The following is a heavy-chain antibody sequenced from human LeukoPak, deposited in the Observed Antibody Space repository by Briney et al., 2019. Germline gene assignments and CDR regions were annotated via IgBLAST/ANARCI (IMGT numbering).Heavy chain of an antibody. Sequence: GASVKVSCKASGGSFTSYAISWVRQAPGQGLEWMGKIIPILGIANYAQKFQGRVTLTADKSTSTAYMELSSLTSEDTAVYYCARPPTAYYYGSGEQGDFDYWGQGTLVTVSS. V-gene: IGHV1-69*04. CDR3: ARPPTAYYYGSGEQGDFDY. CDR2: IIPILGIA. J-gene: IGHJ4*02. CDR1: GGSFTSYA. D-gene: IGHD3-10*01.